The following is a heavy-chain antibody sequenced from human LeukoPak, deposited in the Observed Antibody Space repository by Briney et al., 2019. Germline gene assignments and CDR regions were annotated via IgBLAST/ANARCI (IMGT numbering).Heavy chain of an antibody. Sequence: GGSLRLSCAASGFTFSSYSMNWVRQAPGKGLEWVSFISSSSGYIYYAESVKGRFTISRDNAKNSLYLQMNSLRDEDTAVYYCARDQEGQIGTWAEMDRFDYWGQGTLVTVSS. J-gene: IGHJ4*02. V-gene: IGHV3-21*01. CDR2: ISSSSGYI. D-gene: IGHD1-26*01. CDR1: GFTFSSYS. CDR3: ARDQEGQIGTWAEMDRFDY.